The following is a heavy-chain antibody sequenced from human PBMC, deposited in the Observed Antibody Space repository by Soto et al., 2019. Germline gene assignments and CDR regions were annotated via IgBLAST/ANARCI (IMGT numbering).Heavy chain of an antibody. CDR2: ISYDGSNK. V-gene: IGHV3-30*18. CDR1: GFTFSSYG. Sequence: LRLSCAASGFTFSSYGMHWVRQAPGKGLEWVAVISYDGSNKYYADSVKGRFTISRDNSKNTLYLQMNSLRAEDTAVYYCAKVAEYSSSNYYYGMDVWGQGTTVTVPS. J-gene: IGHJ6*02. D-gene: IGHD6-6*01. CDR3: AKVAEYSSSNYYYGMDV.